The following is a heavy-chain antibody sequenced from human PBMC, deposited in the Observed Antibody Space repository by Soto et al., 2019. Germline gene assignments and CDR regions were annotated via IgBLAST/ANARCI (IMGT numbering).Heavy chain of an antibody. CDR2: ISSSSSTI. CDR3: AREADFLNWFDP. V-gene: IGHV3-48*01. D-gene: IGHD3-3*01. J-gene: IGHJ5*02. CDR1: GFTFSSYS. Sequence: EVQLVESGGGLVQPVGYLRLSCAASGFTFSSYSMNWVRQAPGKGLEWVSYISSSSSTIYYAESVKGRFTISRDNAKNSLYLQMNSLRAADPAVYYCAREADFLNWFDPWGQGTLVTVSS.